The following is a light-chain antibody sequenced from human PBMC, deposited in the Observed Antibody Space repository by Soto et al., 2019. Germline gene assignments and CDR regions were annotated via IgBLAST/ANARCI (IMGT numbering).Light chain of an antibody. CDR2: EVS. V-gene: IGLV2-14*01. Sequence: QSAQTHPASVSWSPGHSITISCTGTSSDVGGYNYVSWYQQHPGKAPKLMIYEVSNRPSGVSNRFSGSKSGNTASLTISGLQAEEEADYYCSSYTSSSNYVFGTGTKVTVL. J-gene: IGLJ1*01. CDR3: SSYTSSSNYV. CDR1: SSDVGGYNY.